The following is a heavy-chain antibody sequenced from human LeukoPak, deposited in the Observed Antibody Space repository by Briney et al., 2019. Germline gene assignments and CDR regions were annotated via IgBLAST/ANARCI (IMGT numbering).Heavy chain of an antibody. D-gene: IGHD3-9*01. CDR2: INPNSGGA. CDR1: GYTFTGYY. V-gene: IGHV1-2*02. CDR3: ARAYNILTGELDS. J-gene: IGHJ4*02. Sequence: ASVKVSCKASGYTFTGYYMHWVRQAPGQGPEWMGWINPNSGGANYAQKFQGRVIMTRDTSISTAYMELSRLRSDDTAVYYCARAYNILTGELDSWGQGTLVTVSS.